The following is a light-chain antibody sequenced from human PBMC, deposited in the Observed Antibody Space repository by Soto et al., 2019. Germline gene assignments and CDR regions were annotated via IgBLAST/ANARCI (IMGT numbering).Light chain of an antibody. CDR2: DAS. J-gene: IGKJ1*01. CDR1: QSVRSTY. Sequence: EIVLTQTPGTVSLSPGERATLSCRASQSVRSTYFAWYQHKPGQAPRLLIFDASTRATGVPDRFSGSGSGTDFTLTISRLEPEDFAVYYCQQYGASPWTFGQGTKVEIK. CDR3: QQYGASPWT. V-gene: IGKV3-20*01.